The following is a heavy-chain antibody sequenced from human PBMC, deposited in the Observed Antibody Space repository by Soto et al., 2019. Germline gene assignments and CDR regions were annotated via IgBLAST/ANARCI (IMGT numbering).Heavy chain of an antibody. CDR3: ARIIGYCRNNDCSWTFDI. Sequence: GESLKIACKTSGYSFISYWVAWVRQLPGKGLEWMGTFYPGDSTSTYSPSFQGQVTISVDKSISTAYLQLSSLKASDTAMYYCARIIGYCRNNDCSWTFDIWGQGTMVTVSS. D-gene: IGHD2-15*01. CDR2: FYPGDSTS. CDR1: GYSFISYW. J-gene: IGHJ3*02. V-gene: IGHV5-51*01.